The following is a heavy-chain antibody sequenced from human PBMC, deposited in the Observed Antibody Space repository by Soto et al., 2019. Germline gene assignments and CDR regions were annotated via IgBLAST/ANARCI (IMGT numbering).Heavy chain of an antibody. CDR3: GKRGQQLVVRAFDY. J-gene: IGHJ4*02. Sequence: EVQLLESGGGLVQPGGSLRLSCAASGFTFSSYTMSWVRQATGKGLEWVSAISGSGGSTYYADSVKGRFTISRDNSKNTLYLQMNSLRAEDTAVYYCGKRGQQLVVRAFDYWGQGTLVTVSS. D-gene: IGHD6-13*01. V-gene: IGHV3-23*01. CDR1: GFTFSSYT. CDR2: ISGSGGST.